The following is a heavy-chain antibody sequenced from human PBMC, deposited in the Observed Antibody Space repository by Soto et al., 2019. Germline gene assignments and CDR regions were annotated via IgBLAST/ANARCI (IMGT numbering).Heavy chain of an antibody. Sequence: PGESLKISCKGSGYNFAGYWIAWVRQMPGKGLELMGIIYPSDSDTRYRPSFQGQVTISADKSISSAYLQWSSLRASDTAMYYCARGGVSTRTFGYWGQGTPVTVPQ. CDR1: GYNFAGYW. V-gene: IGHV5-51*01. CDR2: IYPSDSDT. J-gene: IGHJ4*02. CDR3: ARGGVSTRTFGY. D-gene: IGHD3-3*01.